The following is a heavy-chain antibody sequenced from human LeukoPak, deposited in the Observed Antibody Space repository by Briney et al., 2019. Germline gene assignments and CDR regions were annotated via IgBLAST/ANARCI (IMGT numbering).Heavy chain of an antibody. CDR1: GGSISSYY. Sequence: SETLSLTCTVSGGSISSYYWSWIRQPAGKGLEWIGSIYHSGSTYYNPSLKSRVTISVDTSKNQFSLKLSSVTAADTAVYYCARVLMTEYSSSWYGNWFDPWGQGTLVTVSS. J-gene: IGHJ5*02. V-gene: IGHV4-4*07. CDR3: ARVLMTEYSSSWYGNWFDP. CDR2: IYHSGST. D-gene: IGHD6-13*01.